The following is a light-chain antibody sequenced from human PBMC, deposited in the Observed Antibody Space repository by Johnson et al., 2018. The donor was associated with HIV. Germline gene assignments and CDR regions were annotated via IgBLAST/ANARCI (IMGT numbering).Light chain of an antibody. CDR1: SSNIGNNY. J-gene: IGLJ1*01. V-gene: IGLV1-51*01. CDR2: DNN. CDR3: GTWDSSLSAGV. Sequence: HSVLTQPPSVSAAPGQKVTISCSGSSSNIGNNYVSWYQQLPGTAPKLLIYDNNKRPSGIPDRFSGSKSGTSATLGITGLQTGDEADYYRGTWDSSLSAGVIGTGAKVTVL.